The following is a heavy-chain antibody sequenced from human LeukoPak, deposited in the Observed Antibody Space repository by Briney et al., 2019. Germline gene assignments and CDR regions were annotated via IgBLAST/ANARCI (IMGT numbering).Heavy chain of an antibody. CDR1: GFTFSSYA. D-gene: IGHD2-15*01. CDR2: ISGSGGST. V-gene: IGHV3-23*01. CDR3: AKFDGCYSTAGPNFVY. Sequence: SGGSLRLSCAASGFTFSSYARSWVRPAPGKGLEWVSGISGSGGSTFYADSVKGRFTISRDNSKKTLYLQMNSLRAEDTAGYYCAKFDGCYSTAGPNFVYWGEGTLVTVAS. J-gene: IGHJ4*02.